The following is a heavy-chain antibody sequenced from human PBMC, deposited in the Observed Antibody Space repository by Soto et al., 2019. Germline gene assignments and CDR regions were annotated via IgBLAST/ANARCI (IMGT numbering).Heavy chain of an antibody. CDR1: GFTFSNYG. Sequence: QVQLVESGGGVVQPGTSLRLSCAASGFTFSNYGMHWVRQAPGKGLEWVAIIWYDGTDKHYADSVKGRFTISRDNSKNTLYLQMNSLRAEDTAVYYCATDEVGSHFDYWGQGTLVTVSS. CDR3: ATDEVGSHFDY. V-gene: IGHV3-33*01. CDR2: IWYDGTDK. D-gene: IGHD1-26*01. J-gene: IGHJ4*02.